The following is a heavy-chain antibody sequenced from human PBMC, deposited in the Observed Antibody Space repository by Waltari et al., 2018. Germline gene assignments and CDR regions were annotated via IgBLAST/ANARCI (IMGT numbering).Heavy chain of an antibody. CDR3: ARVNGYNFRDAFDL. J-gene: IGHJ2*01. V-gene: IGHV4-59*01. CDR1: GGSIRSYY. Sequence: QVQLQESGPGLVKPSETLSLTCTVSGGSIRSYYWSWIRQPPGKGLEWIGYIYYSGSTNYNPSLKSRVTISVDTSKNQFSLKLSSVTAADTAVYYCARVNGYNFRDAFDLWGRGTLVTVSS. CDR2: IYYSGST. D-gene: IGHD5-12*01.